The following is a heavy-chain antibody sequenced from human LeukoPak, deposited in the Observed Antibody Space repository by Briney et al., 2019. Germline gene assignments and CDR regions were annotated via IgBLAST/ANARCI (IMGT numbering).Heavy chain of an antibody. CDR3: AKVPRHYYGSGSFDY. D-gene: IGHD3-10*01. CDR2: ISGSGSST. J-gene: IGHJ4*02. V-gene: IGHV3-23*01. Sequence: GGSLRLSCAASGFTFSSYAMSWVRQAPGKGLEWVSAISGSGSSTYYADSVKGRFTISRDNSKNTLYLQMNSLRAEDTAVYYCAKVPRHYYGSGSFDYWGQGTLVTVSS. CDR1: GFTFSSYA.